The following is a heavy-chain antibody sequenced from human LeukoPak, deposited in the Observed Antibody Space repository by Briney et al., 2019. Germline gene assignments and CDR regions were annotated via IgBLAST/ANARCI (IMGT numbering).Heavy chain of an antibody. CDR2: INHSGST. V-gene: IGHV4-34*01. Sequence: SETLSLTCAVYGGSFSDYYWSWIRQPPGKGLEWIGKINHSGSTNYNPSLKSRVTISVDTSKNQFSLKVSAVTAADTAVYYCARGEGARDGYNYEGPFYFDYWGQGTLVTVSS. CDR1: GGSFSDYY. CDR3: ARGEGARDGYNYEGPFYFDY. J-gene: IGHJ4*02. D-gene: IGHD5-24*01.